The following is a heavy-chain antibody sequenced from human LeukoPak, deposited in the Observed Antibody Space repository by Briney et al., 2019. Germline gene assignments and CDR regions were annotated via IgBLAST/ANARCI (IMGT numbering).Heavy chain of an antibody. D-gene: IGHD6-13*01. CDR3: AKDQNGYSSS. CDR2: ISYDGSNK. V-gene: IGHV3-30*18. CDR1: GFTFSSYG. J-gene: IGHJ4*02. Sequence: LRLSCSASGFTFSSYGMHWVRQAPGKGLEGVAVISYDGSNKYYADSVKGRFTISRDNSKNTLYLQMNSLRAEDTAVYYCAKDQNGYSSSWGQGTLVTVSS.